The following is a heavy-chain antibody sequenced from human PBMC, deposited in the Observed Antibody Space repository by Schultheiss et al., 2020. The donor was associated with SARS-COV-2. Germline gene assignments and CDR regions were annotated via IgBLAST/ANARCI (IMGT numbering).Heavy chain of an antibody. Sequence: LSLTCTVSGGSISSYYWSWIRQPPGKGLEWVSYISSSGSTIYYADSVKGRFTISRDNSKNTLYLQMNSLRAEDTAVYYCARSPSWEYGSSLGWYFDLWGRGTLVTVSS. J-gene: IGHJ2*01. V-gene: IGHV3-11*01. D-gene: IGHD4-17*01. CDR2: ISSSGSTI. CDR1: GGSISSYY. CDR3: ARSPSWEYGSSLGWYFDL.